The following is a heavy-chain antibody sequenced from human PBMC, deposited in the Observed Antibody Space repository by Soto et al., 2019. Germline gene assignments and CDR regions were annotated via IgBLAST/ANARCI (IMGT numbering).Heavy chain of an antibody. CDR1: GFTFTSSA. CDR2: IVVGSGNT. V-gene: IGHV1-58*01. Sequence: SVKVSCKVSGFTFTSSAVQWVRQARGQRLEWIGWIVVGSGNTNYAQKFQERVTITRDMSTSTAYMELSSLRSEDTAVYYCAAAQVDSSGYYPEYWGQGTLVTVSS. J-gene: IGHJ4*02. D-gene: IGHD3-22*01. CDR3: AAAQVDSSGYYPEY.